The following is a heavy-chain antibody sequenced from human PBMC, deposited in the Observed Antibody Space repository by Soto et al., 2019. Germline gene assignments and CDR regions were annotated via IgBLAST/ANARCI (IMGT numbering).Heavy chain of an antibody. D-gene: IGHD3-9*01. J-gene: IGHJ3*02. CDR2: IDPSDSYT. CDR3: ARGLRYFDWLLYGPNNDAFDI. V-gene: IGHV5-10-1*01. Sequence: GESLKISCKGSGYSFTSYWISWVRQMPGKGLEWMGRIDPSDSYTNYSPSFQGHVTISADKSISTAYLQWSSLKASDTAMYYCARGLRYFDWLLYGPNNDAFDIWGQGTMVTVSS. CDR1: GYSFTSYW.